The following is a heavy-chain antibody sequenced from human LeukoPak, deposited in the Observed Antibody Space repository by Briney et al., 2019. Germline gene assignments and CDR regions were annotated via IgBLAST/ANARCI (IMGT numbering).Heavy chain of an antibody. Sequence: PSETLSLTCTVSGGSISSGDYYWSWIRQPPGKGLEWIGYICYSGSTYYNPSLKCRVTISVDTSKNQFSLKLSSVTAADTAVYYWARGRVLLWFGELLGDWFDPWGQGTLVTVSS. CDR1: GGSISSGDYY. CDR2: ICYSGST. CDR3: ARGRVLLWFGELLGDWFDP. D-gene: IGHD3-10*01. V-gene: IGHV4-30-4*01. J-gene: IGHJ5*02.